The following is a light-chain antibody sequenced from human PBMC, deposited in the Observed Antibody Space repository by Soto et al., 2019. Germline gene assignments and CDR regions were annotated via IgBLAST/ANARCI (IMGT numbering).Light chain of an antibody. CDR1: QSISSY. V-gene: IGKV1-39*01. CDR3: QQSYNSPPIT. Sequence: DIEMTQSPFSLSASGGDRVTITCRASQSISSYLNWYQQKPGKAPKPLIYAASSLQSGAPSRFSGSGSGTEFTLTITSLQPEDFATYYCQQSYNSPPITFGQGTRLEI. CDR2: AAS. J-gene: IGKJ5*01.